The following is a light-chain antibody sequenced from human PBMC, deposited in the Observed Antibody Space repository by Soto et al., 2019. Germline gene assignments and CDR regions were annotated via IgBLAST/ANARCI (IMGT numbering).Light chain of an antibody. V-gene: IGKV1-39*01. Sequence: DIQMTQSPSALSASVGDRVTITCRASQSINTYLNWYQQKPGKAPQLLIYAASSLHSGVPSRFNGSRSARDFTLTISGLQPEEVATYYCQQSYNSPPYTFGQGTKLEIK. CDR2: AAS. J-gene: IGKJ2*01. CDR1: QSINTY. CDR3: QQSYNSPPYT.